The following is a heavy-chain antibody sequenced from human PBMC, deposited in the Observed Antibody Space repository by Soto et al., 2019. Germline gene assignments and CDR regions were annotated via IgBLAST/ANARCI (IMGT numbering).Heavy chain of an antibody. D-gene: IGHD1-26*01. Sequence: PGGSLRLSCAASGFTFSSYAMNWVRQAPGKGLEWVSTISPGGGNTYYADSVKGRLTVSRDSSKNTLFLQMNSLRAEDTAVYFCAKGADWFDPWGQGTLVTVSS. V-gene: IGHV3-23*01. CDR2: ISPGGGNT. CDR3: AKGADWFDP. J-gene: IGHJ5*02. CDR1: GFTFSSYA.